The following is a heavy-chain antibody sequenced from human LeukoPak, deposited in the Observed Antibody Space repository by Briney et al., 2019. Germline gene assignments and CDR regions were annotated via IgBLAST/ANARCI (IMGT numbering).Heavy chain of an antibody. CDR2: INPSGGST. D-gene: IGHD6-25*01. CDR3: ARDESSDERDFDY. CDR1: GYTFTGYY. Sequence: ASVKVSCKASGYTFTGYYMHWVRQAPGQGLEWMGIINPSGGSTSYAQKFQGRVTMTRDMSTSTVYMELSSLRSEDTAVYYCARDESSDERDFDYWGQGTLVTVSS. J-gene: IGHJ4*02. V-gene: IGHV1-46*01.